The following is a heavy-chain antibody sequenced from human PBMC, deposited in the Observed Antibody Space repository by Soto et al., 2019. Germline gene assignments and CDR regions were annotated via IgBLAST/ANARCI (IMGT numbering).Heavy chain of an antibody. CDR2: LYWDDDN. V-gene: IGHV2-5*02. D-gene: IGHD2-15*01. Sequence: SGATLVNPTHSLTLTFTFSVFSLRTTGVCLVLIRHPPGKALDWLALLYWDDDNRYNPSLKSRLTLTKDTSKSQVVLTLTNVDHADKATYYCEHNPTQDSGDFDIWGPGTMLSVSS. CDR1: VFSLRTTGVC. CDR3: EHNPTQDSGDFDI. J-gene: IGHJ3*02.